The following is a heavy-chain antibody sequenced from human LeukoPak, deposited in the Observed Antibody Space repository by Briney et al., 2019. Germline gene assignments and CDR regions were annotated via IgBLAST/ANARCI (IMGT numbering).Heavy chain of an antibody. CDR2: ISWNSGTI. J-gene: IGHJ4*02. V-gene: IGHV3-9*01. CDR3: AKAGRGWYAAYFDY. CDR1: GSTFDDYA. D-gene: IGHD6-19*01. Sequence: QPGGSLRLSCAASGSTFDDYAMHWVRQTPGKGLEWVSGISWNSGTIDYADSVKGRFTISRDNAKNSLYLQMNSLRAEDTAFYYCAKAGRGWYAAYFDYWGQGTLVTVSS.